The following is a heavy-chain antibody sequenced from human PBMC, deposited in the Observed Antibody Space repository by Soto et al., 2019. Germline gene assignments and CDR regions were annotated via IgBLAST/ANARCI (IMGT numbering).Heavy chain of an antibody. Sequence: QVQLVQSGAEVKKPGASVKVSCKASGYTFTSYAMHWVRQAPGQRLEWMGWINAGNGNTKYSQKFQGRVTITRDTSASTAYMELSSLRSEDTAVYYCARKHSSGWDDAFDIWGQGTMVTVSS. CDR3: ARKHSSGWDDAFDI. CDR1: GYTFTSYA. V-gene: IGHV1-3*01. CDR2: INAGNGNT. J-gene: IGHJ3*02. D-gene: IGHD6-19*01.